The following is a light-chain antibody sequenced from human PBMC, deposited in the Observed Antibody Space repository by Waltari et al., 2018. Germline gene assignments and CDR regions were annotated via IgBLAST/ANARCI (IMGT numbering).Light chain of an antibody. V-gene: IGLV8-61*01. CDR1: SGSVSSTSY. J-gene: IGLJ3*02. CDR3: SMYMGSGIWV. CDR2: KGT. Sequence: QTVVTQEPSLSVSPGETVTLPCALSSGSVSSTSYPTWYQQTPGQPPRTLVYKGTSRSSSVPDRFSGSILGNTAARTITGAQAEDESDYYCSMYMGSGIWVFGGGTKLTVL.